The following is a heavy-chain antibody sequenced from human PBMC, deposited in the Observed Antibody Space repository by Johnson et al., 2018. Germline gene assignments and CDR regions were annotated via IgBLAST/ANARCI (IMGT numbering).Heavy chain of an antibody. CDR1: GFTFSSYG. CDR3: ARAYCRGGSCRFYYNYYGMDV. J-gene: IGHJ6*02. Sequence: QVQLVESGGGVVQPGRSLRLSCAASGFTFSSYGMHWVRQAPGKGLEWVTFIWYDGSNKYYGDSVKGRFTISRDNSKKTLYLQMNSLRAEDTAVYYCARAYCRGGSCRFYYNYYGMDVWGQGTTVTVSS. CDR2: IWYDGSNK. V-gene: IGHV3-33*01. D-gene: IGHD2-15*01.